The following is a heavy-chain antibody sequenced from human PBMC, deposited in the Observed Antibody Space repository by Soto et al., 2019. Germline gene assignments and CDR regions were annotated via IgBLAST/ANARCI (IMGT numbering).Heavy chain of an antibody. CDR3: ARVSEVVGATIDS. CDR1: GYTFSSNS. V-gene: IGHV1-18*04. D-gene: IGHD1-26*01. Sequence: QVPLVQSGSEVKKPGASVKVSCKASGYTFSSNSIHWVRQAPGQGLEWMGWITPFNGDTSYAQKFQGRVTMTTDTSTSTVFMELRTLRFDDTAVYYCARVSEVVGATIDSWGQGTLVTVSS. J-gene: IGHJ4*02. CDR2: ITPFNGDT.